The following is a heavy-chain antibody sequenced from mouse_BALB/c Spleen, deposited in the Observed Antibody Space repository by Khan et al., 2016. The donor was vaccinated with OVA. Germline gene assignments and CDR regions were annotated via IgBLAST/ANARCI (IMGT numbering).Heavy chain of an antibody. CDR1: GYTFTNYW. D-gene: IGHD1-1*01. V-gene: IGHV1-69*02. J-gene: IGHJ2*01. Sequence: QVQLQQSGVEIAEPGASVKLSCQASGYTFTNYWIHWVKQRPGQGLEWIGEIDPSDGYTKYNQKFRGKATLTVDTSSSTAYMQLSSLTSEDSAVYYCVRNYGSDYWGQGTTLIVSS. CDR3: VRNYGSDY. CDR2: IDPSDGYT.